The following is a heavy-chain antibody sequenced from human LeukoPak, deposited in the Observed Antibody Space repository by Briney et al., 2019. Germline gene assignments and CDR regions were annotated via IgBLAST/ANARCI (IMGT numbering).Heavy chain of an antibody. CDR3: AKDSSSYDWGYMDV. J-gene: IGHJ6*03. CDR1: GFTFSTYA. Sequence: GGSLRLSWAAPGFTFSTYARSWVGQAPGKGLEGVSLIGGSDGRTRYADSVKGRFTISRDNSKNTLYLEMNSLRAEDTAVYYCAKDSSSYDWGYMDVWGKGTTVTISS. CDR2: IGGSDGRT. V-gene: IGHV3-23*01. D-gene: IGHD3-22*01.